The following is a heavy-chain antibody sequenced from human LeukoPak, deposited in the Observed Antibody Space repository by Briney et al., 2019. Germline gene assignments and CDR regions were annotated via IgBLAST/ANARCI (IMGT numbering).Heavy chain of an antibody. CDR2: IYYSGST. J-gene: IGHJ3*02. V-gene: IGHV4-31*02. CDR1: GGSISSGGYY. CDR3: ARETGSVHCFDI. Sequence: PSETLSLTCTVSGGSISSGGYYWNWIRQHPGKGLEWIGNIYYSGSTDYNPSLKSRVTISVDTSKNQFSLRLSSVTAAYTAVYYCARETGSVHCFDIWGQGTMVTVSS. D-gene: IGHD3-10*01.